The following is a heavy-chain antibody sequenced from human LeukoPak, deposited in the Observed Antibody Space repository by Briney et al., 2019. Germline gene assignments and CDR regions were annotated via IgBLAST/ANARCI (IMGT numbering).Heavy chain of an antibody. V-gene: IGHV1-18*01. J-gene: IGHJ4*02. CDR3: ARDHYYDSSGYYGRDY. Sequence: RASVKVSCKASGYTFTSYGISWVRQAPGQGLEWVGWISAYNGNTNYAHSLQGRVTMTTDTSTSTAYMELRSLSSDDTAVYYCARDHYYDSSGYYGRDYWGQGTLVTVSP. CDR1: GYTFTSYG. CDR2: ISAYNGNT. D-gene: IGHD3-22*01.